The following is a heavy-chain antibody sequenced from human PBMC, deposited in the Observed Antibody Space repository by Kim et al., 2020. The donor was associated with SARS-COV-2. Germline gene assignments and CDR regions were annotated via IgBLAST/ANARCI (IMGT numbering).Heavy chain of an antibody. CDR2: IYSGGST. J-gene: IGHJ4*02. D-gene: IGHD7-27*01. CDR3: ARVRRNWGGLD. Sequence: GGSLRLSCAASGFTVSSNYMSWVRQAPGKGLEWVSVIYSGGSTYYADSVKGRFTISRDNSKNTLYLQMNSLRAEDTAVYYCARVRRNWGGLDWGQGTLVTVSS. CDR1: GFTVSSNY. V-gene: IGHV3-53*01.